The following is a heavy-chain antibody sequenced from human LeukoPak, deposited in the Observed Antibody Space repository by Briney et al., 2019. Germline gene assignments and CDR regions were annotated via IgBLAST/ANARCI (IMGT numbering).Heavy chain of an antibody. CDR2: ISYDGSNK. J-gene: IGHJ4*02. CDR1: GFTFSSYD. D-gene: IGHD1-26*01. CDR3: AKPEFSDSGSYYFDY. V-gene: IGHV3-30*18. Sequence: PGGSLRLSCAATGFTFSSYDMHWGRQAPGKGLEWVAVISYDGSNKYYADSVKGRFTISRDNSKNTLYLQMNSLRAEDTAMYYCAKPEFSDSGSYYFDYWGQGTLVTVSS.